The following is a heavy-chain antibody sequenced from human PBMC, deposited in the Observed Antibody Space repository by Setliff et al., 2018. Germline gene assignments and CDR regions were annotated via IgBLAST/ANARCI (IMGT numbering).Heavy chain of an antibody. CDR3: APHSRSSDWRALDY. J-gene: IGHJ4*02. Sequence: PGGSLRLSCAASGFTFSSHGMSWVRQAPAKGLEWVSTITSDGGTTWYADSVKGRFTIYRDNSKNILYLQMNSLRAEDTAVYYCAPHSRSSDWRALDYWGQGTPVTVSS. V-gene: IGHV3-23*01. D-gene: IGHD2-2*01. CDR1: GFTFSSHG. CDR2: ITSDGGTT.